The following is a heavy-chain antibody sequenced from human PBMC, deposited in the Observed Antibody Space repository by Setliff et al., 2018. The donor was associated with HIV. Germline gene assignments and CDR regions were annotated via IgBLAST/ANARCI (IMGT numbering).Heavy chain of an antibody. CDR3: AREDNYYSDSIGYSFFDY. J-gene: IGHJ4*02. Sequence: SETLSLTCTVSGDSISNSYWSWIRQPPGKGLEWIGCIDDSGTTNYNPSLETRVTMSIDTSKKQFSLKLSSVTAADTAIYFCAREDNYYSDSIGYSFFDYWGQGTLVTVSS. D-gene: IGHD3-22*01. V-gene: IGHV4-59*01. CDR2: IDDSGTT. CDR1: GDSISNSY.